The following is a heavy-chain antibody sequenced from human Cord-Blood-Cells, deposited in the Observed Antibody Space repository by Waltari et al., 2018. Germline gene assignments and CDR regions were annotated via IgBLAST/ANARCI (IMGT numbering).Heavy chain of an antibody. V-gene: IGHV5-51*01. D-gene: IGHD1-7*01. CDR3: ARHSMELGAVFDY. CDR1: GYSFTSYW. Sequence: EVQLVQYGAAVKKPGESLKISCKGYGYSFTSYWIGWVRQVSGKGLECMGIIYPGDSDTRYSPSFQGQVTISADKSISTAYLQWSSLKASDTAMYYCARHSMELGAVFDYWGQGTLVTVSS. J-gene: IGHJ4*02. CDR2: IYPGDSDT.